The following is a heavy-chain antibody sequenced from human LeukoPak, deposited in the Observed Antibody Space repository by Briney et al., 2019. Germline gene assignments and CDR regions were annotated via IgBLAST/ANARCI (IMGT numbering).Heavy chain of an antibody. J-gene: IGHJ4*02. CDR2: ISSSDTII. CDR3: ARESRTYYYD. D-gene: IGHD3-10*01. Sequence: PGGSLRLSCAASGFTFSDYYMSWIRQAPGKGLEWVSYISSSDTIIYYADSVKGRFTISRDNAKNSLYLQMNSLRAEDTAVYYCARESRTYYYDWGQGTLVTVSS. V-gene: IGHV3-11*04. CDR1: GFTFSDYY.